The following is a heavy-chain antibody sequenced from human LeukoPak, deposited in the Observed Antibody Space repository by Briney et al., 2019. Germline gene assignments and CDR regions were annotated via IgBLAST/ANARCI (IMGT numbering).Heavy chain of an antibody. Sequence: SETLSLTCTVSGGSLSSGDYYWGWHRQPPGRGLEWVGYIYYSGSTYDNASRKRRVTISVDTSKNQFSLKLSSVTAADTAVYYCASTNLVVPAAIPFDYWGQGTLVTVSS. CDR3: ASTNLVVPAAIPFDY. CDR1: GGSLSSGDYY. CDR2: IYYSGST. D-gene: IGHD2-2*01. J-gene: IGHJ4*02. V-gene: IGHV4-30-4*08.